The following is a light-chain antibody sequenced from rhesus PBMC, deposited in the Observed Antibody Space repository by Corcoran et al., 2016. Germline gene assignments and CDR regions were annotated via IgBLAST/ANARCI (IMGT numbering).Light chain of an antibody. J-gene: IGLJ6*01. CDR1: RSNIGGHY. CDR2: ENN. Sequence: QSVLTQPPSVSGAPGQRVTISCTGRRSNIGGHYVQWYQQFPGTAPQLVIYENNKRPSGVSARFSGSQSGTSASLTITGLQSTDEATYYCQTHDSYLSEDVFGGGTALTVL. CDR3: QTHDSYLSEDV. V-gene: IGLV1-85*01.